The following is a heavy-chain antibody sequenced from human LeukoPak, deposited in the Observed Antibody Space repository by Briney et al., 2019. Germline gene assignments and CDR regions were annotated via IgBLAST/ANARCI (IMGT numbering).Heavy chain of an antibody. V-gene: IGHV3-23*01. D-gene: IGHD6-13*01. Sequence: GGSLRLSCEPSGFTFSSYAMSWVRQAPGKGLGWVSGISGSGDSTYYADSVKGRFTISRDNSKNTLYLQMNSLRAEDTALYYCAKRVHSSSWYAAFDSWGQGTLVTVSS. CDR3: AKRVHSSSWYAAFDS. J-gene: IGHJ4*02. CDR1: GFTFSSYA. CDR2: ISGSGDST.